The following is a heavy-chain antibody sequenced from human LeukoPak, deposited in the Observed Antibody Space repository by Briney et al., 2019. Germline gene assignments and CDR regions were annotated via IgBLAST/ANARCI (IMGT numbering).Heavy chain of an antibody. CDR2: ISGSGGST. D-gene: IGHD6-6*01. CDR1: GFTFSSYA. V-gene: IGHV3-23*01. CDR3: AKDEYSSTLLGY. J-gene: IGHJ3*01. Sequence: PGGSLRLSCAASGFTFSSYAMSWVRQAPGRGLEWVSAISGSGGSTYYADSVKGRFTISRDNSKNTLYLQMNSLRAEDTAVYYCAKDEYSSTLLGYWGQGTMVTVSS.